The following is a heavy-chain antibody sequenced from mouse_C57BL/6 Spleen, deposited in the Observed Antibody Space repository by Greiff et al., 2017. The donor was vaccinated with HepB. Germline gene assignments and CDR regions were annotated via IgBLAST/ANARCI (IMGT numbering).Heavy chain of an antibody. D-gene: IGHD2-2*01. Sequence: EVQLQQSGAELVRPGASVKLSCTASGFNIKDYYMHWVKQRPEQGLEWIGRIDPEDGDTEYAPKFPGKATMTADTSSNTAYLQLSSLTSEDTAVYYCTGLDGNDEAWFAYWGQGTLVTVSA. J-gene: IGHJ3*01. CDR2: IDPEDGDT. CDR3: TGLDGNDEAWFAY. CDR1: GFNIKDYY. V-gene: IGHV14-1*01.